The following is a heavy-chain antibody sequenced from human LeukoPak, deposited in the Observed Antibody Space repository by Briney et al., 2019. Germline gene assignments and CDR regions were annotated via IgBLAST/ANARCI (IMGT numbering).Heavy chain of an antibody. J-gene: IGHJ2*01. CDR3: ARTYYYDSSRYYYGWYFDL. V-gene: IGHV1-18*01. Sequence: ASVKVSCKASGYTFTSYGISWVRQAPGQGLEWMGWISAYNGNTNYAQELQGRVTMTTDTSTSTAYMELRSLRSDDTAVYYCARTYYYDSSRYYYGWYFDLWGRGTLVTVSS. CDR1: GYTFTSYG. CDR2: ISAYNGNT. D-gene: IGHD3-22*01.